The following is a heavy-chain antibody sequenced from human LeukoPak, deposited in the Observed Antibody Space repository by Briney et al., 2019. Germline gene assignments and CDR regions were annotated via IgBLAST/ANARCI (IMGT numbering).Heavy chain of an antibody. CDR3: ARGGGYSNKYYIDY. J-gene: IGHJ4*02. CDR1: GGSFSDYY. D-gene: IGHD5-18*01. Sequence: SETLSLTCGVFGGSFSDYYWSWIRQFPGQGLEWIGEINDSGRSNCNPSLKSRVTISVDTSKNQFSLKLTSVTAADTAMYYCARGGGYSNKYYIDYWGQGALVTVSS. CDR2: INDSGRS. V-gene: IGHV4-34*01.